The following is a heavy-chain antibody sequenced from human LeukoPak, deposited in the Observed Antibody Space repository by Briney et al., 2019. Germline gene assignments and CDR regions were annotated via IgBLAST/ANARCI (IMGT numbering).Heavy chain of an antibody. D-gene: IGHD5-24*01. Sequence: SETLSLTCTVSRGSISNYYWSWIRQPAGKGLEWIGRIYSSGTTNYNPSLQSRITMSVDTSKNQFSLELSSVTAADTAVYYCARNGYNYRDFDYWGQGTLVTVSS. V-gene: IGHV4-4*07. J-gene: IGHJ4*02. CDR1: RGSISNYY. CDR3: ARNGYNYRDFDY. CDR2: IYSSGTT.